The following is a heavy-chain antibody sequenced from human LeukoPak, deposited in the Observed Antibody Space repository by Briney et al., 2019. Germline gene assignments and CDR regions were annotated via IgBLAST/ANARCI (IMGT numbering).Heavy chain of an antibody. CDR1: GYTFTTYG. CDR2: ISAYNGNT. D-gene: IGHD5-24*01. CDR3: ARALVDGYKELGY. J-gene: IGHJ4*02. Sequence: ASVKVSCKASGYTFTTYGITWVRQAPGQGLEWMGWISAYNGNTNYARKLQGRVTMTTDTSTSTAYMELRSLRSDDTAVYYCARALVDGYKELGYWGQGTLVTVSS. V-gene: IGHV1-18*01.